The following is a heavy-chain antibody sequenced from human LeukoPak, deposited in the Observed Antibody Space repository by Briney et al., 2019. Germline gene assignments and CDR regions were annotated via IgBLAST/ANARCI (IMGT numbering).Heavy chain of an antibody. Sequence: ASVKVSCKASGYIFTDYYMDGVRQAPAQGLEWMGIINPSGGSTSYAQKFHGRVTMTRDTSTSAVYMELSSLRSEDTAVYYCARGGRVVPAVSIPPDFDYWGQGTLVTVSS. V-gene: IGHV1-46*01. CDR3: ARGGRVVPAVSIPPDFDY. D-gene: IGHD2-2*01. J-gene: IGHJ4*02. CDR2: INPSGGST. CDR1: GYIFTDYY.